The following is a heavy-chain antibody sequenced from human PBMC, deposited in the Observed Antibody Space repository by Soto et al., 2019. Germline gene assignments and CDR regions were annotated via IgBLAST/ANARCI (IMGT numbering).Heavy chain of an antibody. V-gene: IGHV2-70*11. CDR3: ARTSPLGYCSSTSCITYRSYYMDV. CDR2: IDWDDDK. J-gene: IGHJ6*03. D-gene: IGHD2-2*01. CDR1: GFSLSTSGMC. Sequence: ESGPTLVNPTQTLTLTFPFSGFSLSTSGMCVSWIRQPPGKALEWLARIDWDDDKYYSTSLKTRLTISKDTSKNQVVLTMTNMDPVDTATYYCARTSPLGYCSSTSCITYRSYYMDVWGKGTTVTVSS.